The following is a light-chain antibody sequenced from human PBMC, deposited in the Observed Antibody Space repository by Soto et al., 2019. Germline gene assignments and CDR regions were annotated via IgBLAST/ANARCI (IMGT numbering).Light chain of an antibody. CDR2: DAS. V-gene: IGKV1-5*01. CDR1: QNINNW. Sequence: DIQMTQSPSTLSASVGDRVTITCRASQNINNWLAWFQQKPGEAPKLLIYDASTLESGVPSRFSGSGSGTEFTLTISSLQPDDYATYSCQHYNVYYMYTFGRGTKVDIK. CDR3: QHYNVYYMYT. J-gene: IGKJ2*01.